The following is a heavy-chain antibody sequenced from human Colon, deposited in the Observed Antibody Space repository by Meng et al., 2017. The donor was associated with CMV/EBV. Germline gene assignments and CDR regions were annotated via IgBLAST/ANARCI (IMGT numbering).Heavy chain of an antibody. Sequence: GGSLRLSCAASGFTFGSFTLNWVRQAPGRGLEWVASISSSRINIFYADSVKGRFTISRDNANNSLYLQMTSLRTDDTAVYYCARLRGLAPYGSDWGYWGQGTLVTVSS. V-gene: IGHV3-21*01. D-gene: IGHD6-19*01. J-gene: IGHJ4*02. CDR2: ISSSRINI. CDR1: GFTFGSFT. CDR3: ARLRGLAPYGSDWGY.